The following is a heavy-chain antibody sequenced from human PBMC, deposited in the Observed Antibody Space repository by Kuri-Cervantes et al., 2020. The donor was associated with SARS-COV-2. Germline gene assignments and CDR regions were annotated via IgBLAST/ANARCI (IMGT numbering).Heavy chain of an antibody. CDR3: AREVGLVPAAILLDYYYYMDV. CDR1: GYSISSGYY. D-gene: IGHD2-2*02. V-gene: IGHV4-38-2*02. CDR2: IYYSGST. J-gene: IGHJ6*03. Sequence: SETLSLTCAVSGYSISSGYYWGWIRQPPGKGLEWIGSIYYSGSTYYNPSLKSRVTISVDTSKNQFSLKLSSVTAADTAVYYCAREVGLVPAAILLDYYYYMDVWGKGTTVTVSS.